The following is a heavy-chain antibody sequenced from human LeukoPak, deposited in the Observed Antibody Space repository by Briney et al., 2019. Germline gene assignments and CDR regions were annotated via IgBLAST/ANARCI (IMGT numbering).Heavy chain of an antibody. Sequence: GGSLRLSCVASGFTFSSNGMHWVRQAPGKGLEWVAFIRNDGSNKYYVDSVKGRFSISRDDSKNTFYLQMINLRAEDTAVYYCAKDGAWLRFDDWGQGILVTVSS. V-gene: IGHV3-30*02. J-gene: IGHJ4*02. CDR2: IRNDGSNK. CDR1: GFTFSSNG. D-gene: IGHD5-12*01. CDR3: AKDGAWLRFDD.